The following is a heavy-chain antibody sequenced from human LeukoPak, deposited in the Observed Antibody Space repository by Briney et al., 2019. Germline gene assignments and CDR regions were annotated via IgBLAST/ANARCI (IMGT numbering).Heavy chain of an antibody. CDR2: IYYSGRT. CDR3: ARVGTLNVWCGGGMDV. CDR1: GGPVSSGSYY. Sequence: SETLSLTCTVSGGPVSSGSYYWTWIRQPPGKGLEGNGYIYYSGRTNYNPSLRSRVTISVATSKNQFSLKLSSVTAADTAVYYCARVGTLNVWCGGGMDVWGKGTTVTVSS. J-gene: IGHJ6*04. V-gene: IGHV4-61*01. D-gene: IGHD4/OR15-4a*01.